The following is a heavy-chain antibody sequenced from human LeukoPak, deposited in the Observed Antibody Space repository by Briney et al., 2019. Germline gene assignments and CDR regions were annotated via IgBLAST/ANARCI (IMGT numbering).Heavy chain of an antibody. CDR2: IIPIFGTA. CDR1: GGTFSSYA. V-gene: IGHV1-69*13. J-gene: IGHJ6*02. D-gene: IGHD2-2*01. Sequence: GASVKVSCKASGGTFSSYAISWVRQAPGQGLEWMGGIIPIFGTANYAQKFQGRVTITADESTSKDYMALSSLRSEATAVYYCARSGVVVPAAAIYYYYGMDVWGQGTTVTVSS. CDR3: ARSGVVVPAAAIYYYYGMDV.